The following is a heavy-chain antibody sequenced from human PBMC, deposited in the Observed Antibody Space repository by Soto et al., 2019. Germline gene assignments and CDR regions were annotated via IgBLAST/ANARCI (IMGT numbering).Heavy chain of an antibody. J-gene: IGHJ4*02. CDR3: ARIYGLVYFDY. Sequence: SGPTLVNPTQTLTLTCTFSGFSLSTSGMRVSWIRQPPGKALEWLARIDWDDDKFYSTSLKTRLTISKDTSKNQVVLTMTNMEPVDTAMYYCARIYGLVYFDYWGQGTLGTVSS. D-gene: IGHD6-19*01. CDR2: IDWDDDK. CDR1: GFSLSTSGMR. V-gene: IGHV2-70*04.